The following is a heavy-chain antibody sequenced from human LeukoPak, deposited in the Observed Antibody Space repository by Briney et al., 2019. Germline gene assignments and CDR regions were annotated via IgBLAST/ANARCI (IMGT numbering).Heavy chain of an antibody. D-gene: IGHD6-19*01. J-gene: IGHJ4*02. CDR2: ISGRGDST. CDR3: AKDSEIAVAGTDY. CDR1: GFTFSTYA. V-gene: IGHV3-23*01. Sequence: GGSLRLSCAASGFTFSTYAMSWVRQAPGKGLEWVSGISGRGDSTYYADSVKGRFTVSRDNSKNTLYLQMNSLRAEDTAVYYCAKDSEIAVAGTDYWGQGTLVTVSS.